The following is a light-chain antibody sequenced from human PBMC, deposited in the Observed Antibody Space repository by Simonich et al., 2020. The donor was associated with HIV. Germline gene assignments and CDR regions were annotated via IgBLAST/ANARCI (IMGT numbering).Light chain of an antibody. V-gene: IGKV4-1*01. CDR3: QQYYSKT. Sequence: DIVMTQSPDSLAVSLGERATINCRSSQSVLYRSSNKNYLAWYQQKPGQPPKLLIYWASTRESGVPDRFSGSGSGTDFTLTISSLQAEDVAVCYCQQYYSKTFGQGTKLEIK. J-gene: IGKJ2*01. CDR1: QSVLYRSSNKNY. CDR2: WAS.